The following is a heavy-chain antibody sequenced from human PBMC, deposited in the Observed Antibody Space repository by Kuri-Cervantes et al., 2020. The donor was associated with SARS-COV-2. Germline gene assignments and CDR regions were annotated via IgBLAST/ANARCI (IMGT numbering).Heavy chain of an antibody. V-gene: IGHV3-48*03. CDR3: AKSLADWTNDAYDA. CDR2: ISSSGSTI. D-gene: IGHD3-9*01. J-gene: IGHJ3*01. CDR1: GFTFSSYE. Sequence: GESLKISCAASGFTFSSYEMNWVRQAPGKGLEWVSYISSSGSTIYYADSVKGRFTISRDNSKNTLYLQMNSLRADDTAVYHCAKSLADWTNDAYDAWGQGTTVTVSS.